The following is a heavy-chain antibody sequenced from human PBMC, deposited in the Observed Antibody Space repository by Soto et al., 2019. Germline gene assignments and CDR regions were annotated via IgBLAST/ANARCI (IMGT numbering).Heavy chain of an antibody. CDR2: INPNSGGT. V-gene: IGHV1-2*04. D-gene: IGHD6-13*01. J-gene: IGHJ4*02. Sequence: VASVKVSCKASGYTFTGYYMHWVRQAPGQGLEWMGWINPNSGGTNYAQKFQGWVTMTRDTSISTAYMELSRLRSDDTAVYYCARDRGAAADPRRDYFDYWGQGTLVTVSS. CDR3: ARDRGAAADPRRDYFDY. CDR1: GYTFTGYY.